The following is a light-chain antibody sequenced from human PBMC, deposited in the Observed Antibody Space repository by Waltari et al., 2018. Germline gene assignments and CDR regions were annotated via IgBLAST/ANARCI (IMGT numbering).Light chain of an antibody. CDR2: DAS. CDR3: QQYYSSPWT. J-gene: IGKJ1*01. V-gene: IGKV3-20*01. CDR1: EFVGNDY. Sequence: EIVLTQSPGTLSWSPGDRATLSCRASEFVGNDYLAWYQQKPGQAPRLLIYDASRRATGTPDRFSGSGSGTDFSLTISRLEPEDFAVYYCQQYYSSPWTFGQGTKVDI.